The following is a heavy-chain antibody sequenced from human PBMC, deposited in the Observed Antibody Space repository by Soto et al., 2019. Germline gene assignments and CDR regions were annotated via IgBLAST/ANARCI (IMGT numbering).Heavy chain of an antibody. V-gene: IGHV4-59*08. CDR2: IYYSGST. Sequence: SETLSLTCTVSGGSISSYDWSWIRQPPGKGLEWIGYIYYSGSTNYNPSLKSRVTISVDTSKNQFSLKLSSVTAADTAVYYCARNNYYGGNSAYFQYWGQGALVTVSS. D-gene: IGHD4-17*01. J-gene: IGHJ1*01. CDR1: GGSISSYD. CDR3: ARNNYYGGNSAYFQY.